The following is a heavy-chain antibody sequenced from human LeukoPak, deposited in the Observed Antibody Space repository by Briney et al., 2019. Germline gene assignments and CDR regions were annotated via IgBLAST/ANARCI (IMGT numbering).Heavy chain of an antibody. Sequence: GASVKVSCKASGYTFTGYYMHWVRQAPGQGLEWMGWINPNSGGTNYAQKFQGRVTMTRDTSISTAYMELSRLRSDDTAVYYCARVAPNSSWYYHIAVFDYWGQGTLVTVSS. CDR3: ARVAPNSSWYYHIAVFDY. CDR2: INPNSGGT. CDR1: GYTFTGYY. V-gene: IGHV1-2*02. J-gene: IGHJ4*02. D-gene: IGHD6-13*01.